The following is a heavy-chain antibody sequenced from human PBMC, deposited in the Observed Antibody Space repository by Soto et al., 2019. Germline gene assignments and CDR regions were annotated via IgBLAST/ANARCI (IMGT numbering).Heavy chain of an antibody. CDR3: ARNGADYDVSTGSYDYYYPGKDV. J-gene: IGHJ6*02. Sequence: PGGSLRLSCAASGFAFRSYGMNWVRQAPGRGLEWVSSISSSGSVIYYTDSVKGRFIISRDNGRNSVFLQMNSLRAEDTAVYYCARNGADYDVSTGSYDYYYPGKDVWGQGTTVTVSS. CDR1: GFAFRSYG. D-gene: IGHD3-9*01. CDR2: ISSSGSVI. V-gene: IGHV3-21*06.